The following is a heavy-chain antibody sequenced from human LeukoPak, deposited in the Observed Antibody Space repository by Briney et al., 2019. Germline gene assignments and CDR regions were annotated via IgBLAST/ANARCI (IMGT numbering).Heavy chain of an antibody. Sequence: PSETLSLTCAVYGGSFSGYYWSWIRQPPGKGLEWIGEINHSGSTNYNPSLKSRVTISVDTSKNQFSLKLSSVTAADTAVYYCARLGPREELWFGEKDAFDIWGQGTMVTVSS. J-gene: IGHJ3*02. CDR3: ARLGPREELWFGEKDAFDI. D-gene: IGHD3-10*01. CDR2: INHSGST. V-gene: IGHV4-34*01. CDR1: GGSFSGYY.